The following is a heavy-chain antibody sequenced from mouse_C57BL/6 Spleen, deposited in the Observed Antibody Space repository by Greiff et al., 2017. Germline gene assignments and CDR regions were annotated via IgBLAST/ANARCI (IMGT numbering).Heavy chain of an antibody. Sequence: VQLQQSGPELVKPGASVKISCKASGYTFTDYYIHWVKQRPGQGLEWIGWIFPGSGSTYYNEKFKGKATLTVDKSSSTASMLLSSLTSEDSAVYFCARSGGYLGMDYWGQGTSVTVSS. J-gene: IGHJ4*01. D-gene: IGHD2-3*01. CDR1: GYTFTDYY. CDR3: ARSGGYLGMDY. CDR2: IFPGSGST. V-gene: IGHV1-75*01.